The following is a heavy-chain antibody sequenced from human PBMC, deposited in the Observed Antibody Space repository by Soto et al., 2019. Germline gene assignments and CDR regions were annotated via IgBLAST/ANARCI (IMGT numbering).Heavy chain of an antibody. V-gene: IGHV4-4*07. CDR3: ARDQKTKGMDV. J-gene: IGHJ6*02. CDR1: VGSISIYY. CDR2: IYTSGST. Sequence: PSETLAVTCTVSVGSISIYYWSWIRQPAGKGLEWIGRIYTSGSTNYNPSLKSRVTMSVDTSKNQFSLKLSSVTAADTAVYYCARDQKTKGMDVWGQGTTVTVSS.